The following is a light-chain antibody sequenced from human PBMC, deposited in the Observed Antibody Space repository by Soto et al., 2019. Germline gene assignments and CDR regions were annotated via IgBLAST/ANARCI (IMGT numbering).Light chain of an antibody. Sequence: QSALTQPASVSGSPGQSITISCTGTSSDVGGYKYVSWYQQYPGKAPKLMMYEVSNRPSGVSNRFSGFKSANTAYLTTSGVQPEDEADYHCSSYTTIKTVVFGGGTKVTVL. CDR2: EVS. V-gene: IGLV2-14*01. J-gene: IGLJ2*01. CDR1: SSDVGGYKY. CDR3: SSYTTIKTVV.